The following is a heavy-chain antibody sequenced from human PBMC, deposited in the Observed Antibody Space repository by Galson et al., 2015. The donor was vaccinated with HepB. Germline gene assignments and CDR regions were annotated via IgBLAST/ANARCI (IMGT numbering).Heavy chain of an antibody. J-gene: IGHJ6*02. V-gene: IGHV1-46*04. CDR2: INPSGGST. CDR1: GYTFTRYY. D-gene: IGHD6-19*01. CDR3: AREGGDPIAVIEAVNYGMDV. Sequence: SVKVSCKASGYTFTRYYMHWVRQAPGQGLEWMGIINPSGGSTSYAQKLQGRVTMTRDTSTSTVYMELSSLRSEDTAVYYCAREGGDPIAVIEAVNYGMDVWGQGTTVTVSS.